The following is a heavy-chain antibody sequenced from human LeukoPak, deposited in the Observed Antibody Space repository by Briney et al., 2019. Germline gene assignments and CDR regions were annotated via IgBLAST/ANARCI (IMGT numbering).Heavy chain of an antibody. V-gene: IGHV1-18*01. Sequence: ASVKVSCKASGYTFTSYGINWVRQAPGQGLEWMGWISAYNGHTNYAQKLQGRVTLSTDTSTSTAYMELRSLRSDDTAVYYCATGGRWELPRPYAFEIWGQGTMVTVSS. J-gene: IGHJ3*02. CDR1: GYTFTSYG. CDR2: ISAYNGHT. CDR3: ATGGRWELPRPYAFEI. D-gene: IGHD1-26*01.